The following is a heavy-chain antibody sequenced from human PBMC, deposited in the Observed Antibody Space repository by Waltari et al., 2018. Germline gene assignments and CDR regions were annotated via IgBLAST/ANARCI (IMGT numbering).Heavy chain of an antibody. CDR1: GYAFTSYY. CDR2: IHPNSGGT. D-gene: IGHD3-16*01. V-gene: IGHV1-2*02. Sequence: QVQLVQSGAEVRKPGATVNVSCQTSGYAFTSYYMHWVRQAPGQGLEWMGWIHPNSGGTNYAQKYQGRITMTRDTSISTVYMELSRLISNDTAVYYCARTYQSASYSDYWGQGTPVTVSS. CDR3: ARTYQSASYSDY. J-gene: IGHJ4*02.